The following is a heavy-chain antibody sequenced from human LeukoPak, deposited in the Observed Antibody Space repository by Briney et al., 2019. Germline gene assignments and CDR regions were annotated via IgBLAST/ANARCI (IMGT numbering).Heavy chain of an antibody. CDR2: IYYSGST. J-gene: IGHJ5*02. CDR3: ARLRNDYGDYVWFDP. V-gene: IGHV4-39*01. Sequence: PSETLSLTCIVSGGSISSSSYFWGWIRQPPGKGLEWIGSIYYSGSTYYNPSLKSRVTISVDTSKNQLSLKLSSVTAADTAVYYCARLRNDYGDYVWFDPWGQGTLVTVSS. CDR1: GGSISSSSYF. D-gene: IGHD4-17*01.